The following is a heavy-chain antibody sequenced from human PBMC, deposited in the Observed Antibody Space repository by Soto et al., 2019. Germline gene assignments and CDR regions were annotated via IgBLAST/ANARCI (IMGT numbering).Heavy chain of an antibody. V-gene: IGHV3-33*01. D-gene: IGHD2-2*01. CDR3: ARPVEHQRLGFGTDV. J-gene: IGHJ6*01. Sequence: GGSLRLSCAAAGFAFGNYAMHWVVQAPGKGLEWVAGRWYDGSKKSYADSVKGRFTISSDNAQNTMHLQMNSLRAEATAVYHGARPVEHQRLGFGTDVCSQGSPVTVSS. CDR2: RWYDGSKK. CDR1: GFAFGNYA.